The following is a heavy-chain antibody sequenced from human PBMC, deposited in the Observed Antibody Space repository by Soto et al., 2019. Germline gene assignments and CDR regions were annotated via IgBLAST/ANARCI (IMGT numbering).Heavy chain of an antibody. CDR3: AKGMGPLCGGNCYSRLADY. CDR2: ISGDGGST. D-gene: IGHD2-21*01. V-gene: IGHV3-23*01. J-gene: IGHJ4*02. CDR1: GFTFSNYA. Sequence: EVQLLESGGGLVQPGGSLRLSCAASGFTFSNYAMSWVRQAPGKGLEWVSIISGDGGSTNYADSVKGRFTISRDNSKNTLSLQMNSLRVEETAVYYCAKGMGPLCGGNCYSRLADYWGQGTLVTVSS.